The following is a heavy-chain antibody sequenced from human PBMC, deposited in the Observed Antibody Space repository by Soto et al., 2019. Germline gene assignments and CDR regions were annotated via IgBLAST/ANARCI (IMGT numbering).Heavy chain of an antibody. J-gene: IGHJ5*02. V-gene: IGHV4-34*01. CDR1: GGSFSGYY. CDR3: ARVDRYGSGSYLSRFDP. CDR2: INHSGST. D-gene: IGHD3-10*01. Sequence: SETLSLTCAVYGGSFSGYYWSWIRQPPGKGLEWIGEINHSGSTNYNPSLKSRVTISVDTSKNQFSLKLSSVTAADTAVYYCARVDRYGSGSYLSRFDPWGQGTLVTVSS.